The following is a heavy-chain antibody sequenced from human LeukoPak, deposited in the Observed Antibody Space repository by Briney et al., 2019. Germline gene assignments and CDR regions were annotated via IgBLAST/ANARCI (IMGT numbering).Heavy chain of an antibody. D-gene: IGHD3-10*01. CDR2: INSDGSSA. Sequence: GSLRLSCAASGFTFSTYWMHWVRQAPGKGLLWVSRINSDGSSATYADSVEGRFNISRDNAKNTLYLQMNSLRAEDTAVYYCASHRVVRGVFDPWGQGTLVTVSS. CDR3: ASHRVVRGVFDP. J-gene: IGHJ5*02. V-gene: IGHV3-74*01. CDR1: GFTFSTYW.